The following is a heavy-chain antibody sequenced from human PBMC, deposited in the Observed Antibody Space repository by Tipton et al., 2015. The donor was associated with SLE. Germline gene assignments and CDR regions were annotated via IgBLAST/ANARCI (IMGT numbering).Heavy chain of an antibody. CDR1: GGSFSGYY. CDR2: INHSGST. D-gene: IGHD6-25*01. V-gene: IGHV4-34*01. CDR3: ARGVRYSSGQCAFDI. J-gene: IGHJ3*02. Sequence: TLSLTCAVYGGSFSGYYWSWIRQPPGKGLEWIGEINHSGSTNYNPSLKSRVTISINTSKNQFSLNLSSVTAADTAVYFCARGVRYSSGQCAFDIWGQGTMVSVSS.